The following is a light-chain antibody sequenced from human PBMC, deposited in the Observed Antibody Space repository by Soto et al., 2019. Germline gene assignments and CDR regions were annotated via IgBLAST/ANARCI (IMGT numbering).Light chain of an antibody. CDR2: WAS. J-gene: IGKJ2*01. Sequence: DIVMTQSPDSLAVSLGERATINCKSSQSVLHSSNNKNYLAWYQQKPGQPPKLLIYWASTRESGVPDRFSGSGSGTDFTLTISSRQAEDVAIYYCQQYYTTPDTFGQGTKLEIK. CDR3: QQYYTTPDT. CDR1: QSVLHSSNNKNY. V-gene: IGKV4-1*01.